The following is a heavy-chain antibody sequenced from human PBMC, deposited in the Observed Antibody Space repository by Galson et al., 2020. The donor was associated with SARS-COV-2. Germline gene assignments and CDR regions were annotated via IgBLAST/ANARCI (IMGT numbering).Heavy chain of an antibody. Sequence: GGSLRLSCAASGFTFSSYAMSWVGQPPGKGLEWFSTISGSGGSTYYADSVKGRFTISRDNSKNTLYLQMSSLRAEDTAVYYCAKDELWSHYGMDVWGQGTRVIVSS. V-gene: IGHV3-23*01. CDR3: AKDELWSHYGMDV. CDR1: GFTFSSYA. J-gene: IGHJ6*02. CDR2: ISGSGGST. D-gene: IGHD3-10*01.